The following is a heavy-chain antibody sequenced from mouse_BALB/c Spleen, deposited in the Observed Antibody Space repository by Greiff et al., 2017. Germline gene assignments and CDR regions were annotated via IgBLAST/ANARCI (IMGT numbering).Heavy chain of an antibody. Sequence: EVKLMESGAELVKPGASVKLSCTASGFNIKDTYMHWVKQRPEQGLEWIGRIDPANGNTKYDPKFQGKATITADTSSNTAYLQLSSLTSEDTAVYYCARKKVRDAMDYWGQGTSVTVSS. D-gene: IGHD2-14*01. CDR1: GFNIKDTY. V-gene: IGHV14-3*02. CDR3: ARKKVRDAMDY. J-gene: IGHJ4*01. CDR2: IDPANGNT.